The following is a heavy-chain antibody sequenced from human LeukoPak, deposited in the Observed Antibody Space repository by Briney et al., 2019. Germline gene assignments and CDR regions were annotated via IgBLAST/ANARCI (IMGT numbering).Heavy chain of an antibody. V-gene: IGHV4-39*01. D-gene: IGHD2/OR15-2a*01. CDR2: ISHSGKT. J-gene: IGHJ4*02. CDR3: ARHAPFEDGNKRGFEY. Sequence: SETLSLXCPVSGASISSGSYCWAWVRQPPGKGLEWIASISHSGKTYYNASLKSRVTVSVDTSKNRFSLMLNSVSAADTAVYYCARHAPFEDGNKRGFEYWGQGTLVTVSS. CDR1: GASISSGSYC.